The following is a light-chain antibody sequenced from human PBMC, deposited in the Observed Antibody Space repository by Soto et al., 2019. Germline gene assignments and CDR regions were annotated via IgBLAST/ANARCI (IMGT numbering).Light chain of an antibody. CDR2: GAS. CDR3: QQSYSTPPT. Sequence: NKITKSPSSHSVSFCVSVAITNRASQSISSYLNWYQQKPGKAPKLLIYGASSLQSGVPSMFSGSGSGTDFTLTISSLQPEDFATYYCQQSYSTPPTFGQGTKVDIK. V-gene: IGKV1-39*01. CDR1: QSISSY. J-gene: IGKJ1*01.